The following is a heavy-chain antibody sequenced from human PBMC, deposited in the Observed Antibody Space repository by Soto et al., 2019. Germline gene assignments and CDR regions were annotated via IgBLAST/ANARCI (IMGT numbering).Heavy chain of an antibody. CDR2: INYDGYS. Sequence: QVQLQESGPGLVKPSETLSLTCTVSGGSITNYYCSWFRQPPGKGLEWIGYINYDGYSAYNLSLKRRVTLSMDASKTQSSLMLESVTATDTAGYYCARHGFGPLHGRVDVWGAGTTVIVSS. J-gene: IGHJ6*02. V-gene: IGHV4-59*08. D-gene: IGHD3-10*01. CDR1: GGSITNYY. CDR3: ARHGFGPLHGRVDV.